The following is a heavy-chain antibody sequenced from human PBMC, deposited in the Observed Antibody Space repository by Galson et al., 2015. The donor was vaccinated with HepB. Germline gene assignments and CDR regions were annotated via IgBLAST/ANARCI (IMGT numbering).Heavy chain of an antibody. CDR2: IKQDGSEK. V-gene: IGHV3-7*03. CDR3: ARGWDTDVTSNFDY. Sequence: SLRLACAVSGFTYNNYWMSWVRQAPGRGLEWVANIKQDGSEKYYVDSVEGRFTVSRDTAKKTLYLDMNALSVEDTAVYYCARGWDTDVTSNFDYWGQGALVTVSS. D-gene: IGHD5-18*01. CDR1: GFTYNNYW. J-gene: IGHJ4*02.